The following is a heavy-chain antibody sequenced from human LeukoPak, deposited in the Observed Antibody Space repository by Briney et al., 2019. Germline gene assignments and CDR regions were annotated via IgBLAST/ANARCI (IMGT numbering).Heavy chain of an antibody. V-gene: IGHV4-59*08. D-gene: IGHD3-10*01. CDR2: IYHSGST. Sequence: SETLSLTCTVSGGPISSYYWSWIRQPPGKGLEWIGYIYHSGSTNYNPSLKSRVTISVDTSKNQFSLKLSSVTAADTAVYYCARPMFRGGNYALDIWGQGTMVTVSS. CDR3: ARPMFRGGNYALDI. CDR1: GGPISSYY. J-gene: IGHJ3*02.